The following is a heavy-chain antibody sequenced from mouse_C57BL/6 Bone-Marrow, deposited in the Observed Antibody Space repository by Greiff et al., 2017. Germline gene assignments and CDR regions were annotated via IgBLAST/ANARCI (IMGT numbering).Heavy chain of an antibody. CDR1: GYTFTSYW. V-gene: IGHV1-7*01. D-gene: IGHD1-1*01. CDR3: ARGEAYYSRYYYAMDY. Sequence: QVQLKQSGAELAKPGASVKLSCKASGYTFTSYWMHWVKQRPGQGLEWIGYINPSSGYTKYNQKFKDKATLTADKPSSTAYMQLSSLTYEDSAVYYCARGEAYYSRYYYAMDYWGQGTSVTVSS. J-gene: IGHJ4*01. CDR2: INPSSGYT.